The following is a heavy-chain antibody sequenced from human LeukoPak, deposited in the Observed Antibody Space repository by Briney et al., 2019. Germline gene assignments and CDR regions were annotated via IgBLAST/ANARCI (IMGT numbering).Heavy chain of an antibody. Sequence: GGSLRLSCAASGFTFSSYEMNWVRQAPGKGLEWVSYISSSGSTIYYADSVKGRFTISRDNAKNSLYLQMNSLRAEDTAVYYCARDRSVVVPAAMDGYWGQGTLVTVSS. D-gene: IGHD2-2*01. V-gene: IGHV3-48*03. J-gene: IGHJ4*02. CDR3: ARDRSVVVPAAMDGY. CDR2: ISSSGSTI. CDR1: GFTFSSYE.